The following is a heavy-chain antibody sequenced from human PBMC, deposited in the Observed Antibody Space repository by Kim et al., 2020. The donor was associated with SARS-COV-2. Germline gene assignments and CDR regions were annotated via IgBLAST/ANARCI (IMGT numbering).Heavy chain of an antibody. V-gene: IGHV3-30*02. CDR3: AKAELARETYYGSGSPVDY. J-gene: IGHJ4*02. Sequence: KGRFTISRDNSNNMVYLQMNSLRAEETAMYYCAKAELARETYYGSGSPVDYWGQGTLVTVSS. D-gene: IGHD3-10*01.